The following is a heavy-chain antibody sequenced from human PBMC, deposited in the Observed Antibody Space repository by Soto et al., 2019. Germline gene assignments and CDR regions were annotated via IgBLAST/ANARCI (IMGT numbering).Heavy chain of an antibody. D-gene: IGHD3-9*01. Sequence: QVQLVQSGAEVKKPGASVKVSCEASGYNFIDYYIHWVRQAPGQGFEWMGRISPKSGCTNYAQKVEGRVTMTWDTSLNTAYMELSSLKSDDTAVYYCARPPGYISDWYYFDLWGQGTRVTVSS. CDR1: GYNFIDYY. CDR2: ISPKSGCT. CDR3: ARPPGYISDWYYFDL. V-gene: IGHV1-2*02. J-gene: IGHJ4*02.